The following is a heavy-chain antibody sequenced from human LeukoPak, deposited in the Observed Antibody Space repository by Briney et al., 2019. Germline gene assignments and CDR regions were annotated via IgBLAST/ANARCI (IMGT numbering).Heavy chain of an antibody. CDR3: ARGHGSFDS. Sequence: SETLSLTCTVSGGSISSYYWSWIRQPPGKGLEWIGYIYYRGSTNYNPSLKSRVTMSEDTSKNQFSLKLTSVTAADTAVYYCARGHGSFDSWGQGTLVTVSA. J-gene: IGHJ4*02. CDR2: IYYRGST. CDR1: GGSISSYY. V-gene: IGHV4-59*08. D-gene: IGHD1-26*01.